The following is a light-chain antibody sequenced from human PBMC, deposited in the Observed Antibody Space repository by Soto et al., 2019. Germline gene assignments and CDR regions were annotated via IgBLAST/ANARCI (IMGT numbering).Light chain of an antibody. J-gene: IGKJ4*01. CDR3: QQADSFPLT. Sequence: DIQLTQSPSSVSASIGDRVTISCRASQSIYKWLVWYQQKPGKAPKLLIYAASSLQSGVPSRFSGSGYGTEFTLTISSLQPEDSATYYCQQADSFPLTFGGGTELAI. V-gene: IGKV1-12*01. CDR2: AAS. CDR1: QSIYKW.